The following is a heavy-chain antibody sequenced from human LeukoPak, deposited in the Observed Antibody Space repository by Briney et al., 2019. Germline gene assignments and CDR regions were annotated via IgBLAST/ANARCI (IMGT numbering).Heavy chain of an antibody. Sequence: ASVKVSCKASGYTFTGYYMHWVRQAPGQGLEWMGWINPNSGGTNYAQKFQGRVTMTRDTSISTAYMELSRLRSDDTAVYHCARDQPHYDILTGSDYGMDVWGQGTTVTVSS. CDR1: GYTFTGYY. V-gene: IGHV1-2*02. CDR2: INPNSGGT. CDR3: ARDQPHYDILTGSDYGMDV. D-gene: IGHD3-9*01. J-gene: IGHJ6*02.